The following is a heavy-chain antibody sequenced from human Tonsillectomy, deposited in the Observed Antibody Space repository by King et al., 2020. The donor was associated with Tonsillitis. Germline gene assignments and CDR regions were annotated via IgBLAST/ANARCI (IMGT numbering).Heavy chain of an antibody. D-gene: IGHD3-10*01. CDR1: GFTFSDYY. CDR2: ISSSGSTI. V-gene: IGHV3-11*01. Sequence: QLVQSGGGLVKPGGSLRLSCAASGFTFSDYYMSWIRQAPGKGLEWVSYISSSGSTIYYADSVKGRFTISRDNAKNSLYLQMNSLRAEDTAVYYCAREAGGSVTTYYYYYYGMDVWGQGTTVTVSS. J-gene: IGHJ6*02. CDR3: AREAGGSVTTYYYYYYGMDV.